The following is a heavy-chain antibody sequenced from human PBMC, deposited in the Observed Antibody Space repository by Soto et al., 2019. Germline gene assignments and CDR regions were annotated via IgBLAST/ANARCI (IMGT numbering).Heavy chain of an antibody. Sequence: LCLTYTVSGGSIRIGDSSRCWPRQPPGKGLEWIGYIYYSGSTYYNPSLKRRVTISVDPSKNQFSLKLSSVTAADTAVYYCARAGSTCPLHGNWGQATLVSVSA. J-gene: IGHJ4*02. CDR2: IYYSGST. V-gene: IGHV4-30-4*01. CDR1: GGSIRIGDSS. D-gene: IGHD3-16*01. CDR3: ARAGSTCPLHGN.